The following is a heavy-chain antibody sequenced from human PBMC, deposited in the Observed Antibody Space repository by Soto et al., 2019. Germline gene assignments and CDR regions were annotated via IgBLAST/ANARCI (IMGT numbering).Heavy chain of an antibody. D-gene: IGHD1-26*01. CDR3: ARHRGGTYYSPFDY. J-gene: IGHJ4*02. Sequence: QLQLQESGPGLVKPSETPSLTCTVSGGSISSSSYYWGWIRQPPGKGLEWIASIYNSGSTFYNPSLKSRVTISVDTSKNQFSLELSSVTAADTAVYYCARHRGGTYYSPFDYWGQGTLVTVSS. V-gene: IGHV4-39*01. CDR1: GGSISSSSYY. CDR2: IYNSGST.